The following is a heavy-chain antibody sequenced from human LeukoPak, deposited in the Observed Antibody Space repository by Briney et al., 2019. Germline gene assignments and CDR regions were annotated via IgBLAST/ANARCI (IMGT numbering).Heavy chain of an antibody. CDR1: GYTFTGYY. CDR3: VPSSKYNTAYYFDY. V-gene: IGHV1-2*02. CDR2: INPNSGGT. J-gene: IGHJ4*02. D-gene: IGHD1-14*01. Sequence: ASVKVSCKAFGYTFTGYYMHRVRQAPGQGLEWMGWINPNSGGTDYAQKFQGRVTMTRDTSINTAFMELSRLRSDDTAVYFCVPSSKYNTAYYFDYWGQGTLVTVSS.